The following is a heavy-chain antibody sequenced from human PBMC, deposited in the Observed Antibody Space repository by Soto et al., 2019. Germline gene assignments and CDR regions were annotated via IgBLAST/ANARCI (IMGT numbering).Heavy chain of an antibody. Sequence: LKISCKASYYSFTSYWIAWVRQMPGQVLELMGIIYPSDSDTRYSPSFQGQVSISADKSITTAYLQWTSLRSSDTAIYYCARGRVASRTFDYWGQGTLVTVSS. J-gene: IGHJ4*02. CDR1: YYSFTSYW. CDR2: IYPSDSDT. D-gene: IGHD3-3*01. V-gene: IGHV5-51*01. CDR3: ARGRVASRTFDY.